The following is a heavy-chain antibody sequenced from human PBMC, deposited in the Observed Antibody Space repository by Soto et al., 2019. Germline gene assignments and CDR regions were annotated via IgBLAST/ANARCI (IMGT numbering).Heavy chain of an antibody. Sequence: SETLSLTCTVSGGSISSGDYCWSWIRQPPGKGLEWIGYIFYSGSTNYNPSLKSRVSISVDTSKNQFSLKLSSVTAADTAVYYCARAATLDTAMVIDYWGQGTLVTVSS. J-gene: IGHJ4*02. V-gene: IGHV4-61*08. CDR3: ARAATLDTAMVIDY. CDR1: GGSISSGDYC. D-gene: IGHD5-18*01. CDR2: IFYSGST.